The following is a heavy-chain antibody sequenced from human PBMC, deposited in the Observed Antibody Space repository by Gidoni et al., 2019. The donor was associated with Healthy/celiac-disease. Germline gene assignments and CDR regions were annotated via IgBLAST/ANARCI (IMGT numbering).Heavy chain of an antibody. CDR1: GYSFTSYG. Sequence: QVQLVQPGAEVKKPGASVKVSCTASGYSFTSYGSRWVRQAPGQGLEWMGWISAYNGNTNYAQKLQGRVTMTTDTSTSTAYMELRSLRSDDTAVYYCARDHTFGGVIEYYYYYMDVWGKGTTVTVSS. J-gene: IGHJ6*03. CDR3: ARDHTFGGVIEYYYYYMDV. CDR2: ISAYNGNT. V-gene: IGHV1-18*01. D-gene: IGHD3-16*02.